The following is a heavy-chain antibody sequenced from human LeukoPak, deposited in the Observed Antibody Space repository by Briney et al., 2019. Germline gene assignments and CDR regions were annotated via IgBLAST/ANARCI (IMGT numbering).Heavy chain of an antibody. CDR1: GFTFSSYS. J-gene: IGHJ4*02. D-gene: IGHD1-26*01. Sequence: GSLRLSCAASGFTFSSYSMNWVRQAPGKGLEWVSSISSSSSYIYYADSVKGRFTISRDNAKNSLYLQMDSLRAEDTAVYYCARAGWELPTRLFDYWGQGTLVTVSS. CDR3: ARAGWELPTRLFDY. V-gene: IGHV3-21*01. CDR2: ISSSSSYI.